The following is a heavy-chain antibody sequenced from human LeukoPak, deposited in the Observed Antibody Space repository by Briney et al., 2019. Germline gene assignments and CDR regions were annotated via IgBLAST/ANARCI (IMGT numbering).Heavy chain of an antibody. Sequence: PGGSLRLSCAASGFTFSSYAMSWVRQAPGKGLEWVSAISRSGGSTYYAGSVRGRFSISRDNSKNTLYLQMNSLRTEDTAVYYCVKGGASDGDYEFDYWGQGTLVTVSS. CDR1: GFTFSSYA. CDR2: ISRSGGST. J-gene: IGHJ4*02. V-gene: IGHV3-23*01. D-gene: IGHD4-17*01. CDR3: VKGGASDGDYEFDY.